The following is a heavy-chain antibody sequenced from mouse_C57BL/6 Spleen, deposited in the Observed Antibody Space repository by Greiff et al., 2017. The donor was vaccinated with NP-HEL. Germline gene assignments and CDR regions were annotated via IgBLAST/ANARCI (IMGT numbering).Heavy chain of an antibody. CDR3: ARSPPLTPNDY. Sequence: VQLQQPGAELVKPGASVKLSCKASGYTFTSYWMQWVKQRPGQGLEWIGEIDPSDSYTNYNQKFKGKATLTVDTSSSTAYMQLSSLTSEDSAVYYCARSPPLTPNDYWGQGTTLTVSS. CDR2: IDPSDSYT. V-gene: IGHV1-50*01. CDR1: GYTFTSYW. D-gene: IGHD4-1*01. J-gene: IGHJ2*01.